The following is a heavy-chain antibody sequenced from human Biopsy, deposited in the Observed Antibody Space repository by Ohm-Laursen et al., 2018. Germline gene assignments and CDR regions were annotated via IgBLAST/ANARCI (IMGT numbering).Heavy chain of an antibody. J-gene: IGHJ4*02. CDR3: VKDRRYLAAGSSGYDY. CDR2: ITWNSGFT. CDR1: GFTFDDFA. V-gene: IGHV3-9*01. D-gene: IGHD6-13*01. Sequence: SSLRLSCTASGFTFDDFAMHWVRQVPGKGLEWVSGITWNSGFTGYADSVKGRFIISRDNAKNTLFLQMNSLRAEDTAHYYCVKDRRYLAAGSSGYDYWGQGTLVTVSS.